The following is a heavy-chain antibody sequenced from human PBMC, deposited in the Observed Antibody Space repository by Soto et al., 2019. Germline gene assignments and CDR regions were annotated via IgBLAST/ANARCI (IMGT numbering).Heavy chain of an antibody. J-gene: IGHJ6*02. CDR1: GYTFTSYY. Sequence: GASVKVSCKASGYTFTSYYMHWVRQAPGQGLEWMGIINPSGGSTSYAQKFQGGVTMTRDTSTSTVYMELSSLRSEDTAVYYCARDPPLATVTVLSAHYYYYGMDVWGQGTTVTVSS. D-gene: IGHD4-4*01. CDR2: INPSGGST. CDR3: ARDPPLATVTVLSAHYYYYGMDV. V-gene: IGHV1-46*01.